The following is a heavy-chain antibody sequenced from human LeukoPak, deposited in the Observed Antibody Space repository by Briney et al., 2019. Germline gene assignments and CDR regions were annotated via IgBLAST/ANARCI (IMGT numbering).Heavy chain of an antibody. D-gene: IGHD3/OR15-3a*01. CDR1: GGSFNGYY. CDR3: ARGGLANYFDY. Sequence: SETLSLTCVVYGGSFNGYYWSWIRQPPREGLEWIGEINHSGTTNYNPSLKSRVTISVDTSKNQFSLKLTSVTAADTAVYYCARGGLANYFDYWGQGTLVPVSS. J-gene: IGHJ4*02. V-gene: IGHV4-34*01. CDR2: INHSGTT.